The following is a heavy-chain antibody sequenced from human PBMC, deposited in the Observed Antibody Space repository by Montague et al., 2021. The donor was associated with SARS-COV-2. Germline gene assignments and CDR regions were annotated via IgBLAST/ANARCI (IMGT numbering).Heavy chain of an antibody. J-gene: IGHJ4*02. CDR3: AHQYYDYVWGSYRPDYFDY. CDR2: IFWDDEK. Sequence: PALVKPTQTLTLTCSFSGFSLSTGGVGVDWIRQSPGKGLEWLGVIFWDDEKRYNPTLKTRLTISKGTSQNQVVITLTDMGPADTATYFCAHQYYDYVWGSYRPDYFDYWGQETLVTVSS. V-gene: IGHV2-5*02. D-gene: IGHD3-16*02. CDR1: GFSLSTGGVG.